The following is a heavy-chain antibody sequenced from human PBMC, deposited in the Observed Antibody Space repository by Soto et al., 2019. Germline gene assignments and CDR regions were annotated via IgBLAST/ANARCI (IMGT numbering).Heavy chain of an antibody. CDR2: INNDGSGT. Sequence: EVQLVESGGGLVQPGGSLRLSCPASGLTLSNYWMHWVRQAPGKGLVWVSRINNDGSGTSYADSVKGRFTISTDSAKNTLYLQMNSLRAEDTAVYYCTTAFEYWGRGTLVTVSS. V-gene: IGHV3-74*01. J-gene: IGHJ4*02. CDR1: GLTLSNYW. CDR3: TTAFEY.